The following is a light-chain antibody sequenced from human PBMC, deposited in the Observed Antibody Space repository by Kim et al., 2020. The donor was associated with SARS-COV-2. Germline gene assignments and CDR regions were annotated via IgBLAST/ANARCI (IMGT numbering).Light chain of an antibody. J-gene: IGLJ2*01. Sequence: GQKVTSSCSGSSSNIGNNYVSWYQELPGTAPKLLSYDNNKRPSGIPDRFSGSKSGTSATLTITGLQAGDEADYYCGTWDSTLSAGIFGGGTQLTVL. CDR3: GTWDSTLSAGI. CDR1: SSNIGNNY. V-gene: IGLV1-51*01. CDR2: DNN.